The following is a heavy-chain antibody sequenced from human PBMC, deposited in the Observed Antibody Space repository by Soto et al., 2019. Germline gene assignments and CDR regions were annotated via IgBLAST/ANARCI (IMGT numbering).Heavy chain of an antibody. CDR1: GFTFSSYW. CDR2: IKQDGSEK. D-gene: IGHD3-22*01. Sequence: GGSLRLSCAASGFTFSSYWMSWVRQAPGKGLEWVANIKQDGSEKYYVDSVKGRFTISRDNAKNSLYLQMNSLRAEDTAVYYCARDGPTYYYDSSGYRKGYYFDYWGQGTLVTVS. V-gene: IGHV3-7*05. J-gene: IGHJ4*02. CDR3: ARDGPTYYYDSSGYRKGYYFDY.